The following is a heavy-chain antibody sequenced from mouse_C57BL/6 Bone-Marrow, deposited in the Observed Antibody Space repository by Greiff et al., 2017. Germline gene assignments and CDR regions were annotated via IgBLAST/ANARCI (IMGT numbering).Heavy chain of an antibody. V-gene: IGHV1-4*01. CDR3: ARWGYYKGYAMDY. CDR1: GYTFTSYT. Sequence: VQLQQSGAELARPGASVKMSCKASGYTFTSYTMHWVKQRPGQGLEWIGYINPSGCYTKYNQKFKGKATLTADTSSSTAYMQLSSLTSEDSAVYYCARWGYYKGYAMDYWGQGTSVTVSS. D-gene: IGHD2-3*01. J-gene: IGHJ4*01. CDR2: INPSGCYT.